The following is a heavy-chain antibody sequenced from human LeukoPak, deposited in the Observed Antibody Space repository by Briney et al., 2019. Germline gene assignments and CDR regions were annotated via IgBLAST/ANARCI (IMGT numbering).Heavy chain of an antibody. CDR1: GGSFSGYY. CDR3: ARRPSLRLLWFGESRGYYFDY. D-gene: IGHD3-10*01. J-gene: IGHJ4*02. CDR2: INHSGST. Sequence: SETLSLTCAVYGGSFSGYYWSWIRQPPGKGLEWIGEINHSGSTNYNPSLKSRVTISVDTSKNQFSLKLSSVTAADTAVYYCARRPSLRLLWFGESRGYYFDYWGQGTLVTVSS. V-gene: IGHV4-34*01.